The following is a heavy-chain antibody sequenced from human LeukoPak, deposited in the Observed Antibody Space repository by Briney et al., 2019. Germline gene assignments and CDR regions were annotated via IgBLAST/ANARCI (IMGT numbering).Heavy chain of an antibody. CDR2: IYTSGST. V-gene: IGHV4-4*09. CDR3: ARHKVAARVLEVYHYYMDV. Sequence: SETLSLTCTVSGGSISSYYWSWIRQPPGKGLEWIGYIYTSGSTNYNPSLKSRVTISVDTSKNQFSLKLSSVTAADTAVYYCARHKVAARVLEVYHYYMDVWGKGATVTVSS. CDR1: GGSISSYY. D-gene: IGHD6-6*01. J-gene: IGHJ6*03.